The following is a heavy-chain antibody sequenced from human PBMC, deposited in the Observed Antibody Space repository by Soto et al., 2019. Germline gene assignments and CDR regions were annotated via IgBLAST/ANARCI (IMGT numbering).Heavy chain of an antibody. CDR3: AKASGGSYPESRVFDS. CDR1: GFTFNIYA. D-gene: IGHD1-26*01. J-gene: IGHJ4*02. V-gene: IGHV3-23*01. Sequence: PGGSLRLSCAASGFTFNIYAMSWVRQAPGKGLEWVSVISNTGGDTLYADSVKGRFTISRDSSKNTLSLQMSSLRAEDTAIYYCAKASGGSYPESRVFDSWGQGTRVTVSS. CDR2: ISNTGGDT.